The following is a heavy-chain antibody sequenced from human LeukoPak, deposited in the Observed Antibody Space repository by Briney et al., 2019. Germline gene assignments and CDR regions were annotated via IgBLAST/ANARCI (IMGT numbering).Heavy chain of an antibody. D-gene: IGHD3-10*01. CDR3: STAYGGSGYD. CDR1: GFTFSGAW. J-gene: IGHJ4*02. Sequence: PGGSLRLSCAASGFTFSGAWMSWVRQAPGKGLEWVGRIKSKTNGETVDYGAPVKGRFNISRDDSKNTVFLKMNSLKTEDTAVYYCSTAYGGSGYDWGQGTLVTVSS. CDR2: IKSKTNGETV. V-gene: IGHV3-15*01.